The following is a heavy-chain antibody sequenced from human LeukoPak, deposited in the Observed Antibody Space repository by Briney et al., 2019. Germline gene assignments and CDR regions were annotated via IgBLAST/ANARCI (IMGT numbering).Heavy chain of an antibody. D-gene: IGHD2/OR15-2a*01. V-gene: IGHV7-4-1*02. J-gene: IGHJ3*02. CDR1: GYTFTNYA. Sequence: ASVKVSCKASGYTFTNYAINWVRQAPGQGLEWMGWIITSTGDPTYAQDFTGRFVFSLDTSVSTAYVPITSLKADDTAVYYCARDPGNRAFDIWGQGTLVTVSS. CDR2: IITSTGDP. CDR3: ARDPGNRAFDI.